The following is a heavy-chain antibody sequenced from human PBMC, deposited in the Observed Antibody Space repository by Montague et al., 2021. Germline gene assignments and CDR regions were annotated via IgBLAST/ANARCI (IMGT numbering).Heavy chain of an antibody. V-gene: IGHV6-1*01. CDR2: K. Sequence: KDYAVSVRSRITISADTSKNQFSLQLNSVTPEDTAVYYCARGDYSSDWLWGRGTLVTVS. J-gene: IGHJ4*02. D-gene: IGHD2-2*01. CDR3: ARGDYSSDWL.